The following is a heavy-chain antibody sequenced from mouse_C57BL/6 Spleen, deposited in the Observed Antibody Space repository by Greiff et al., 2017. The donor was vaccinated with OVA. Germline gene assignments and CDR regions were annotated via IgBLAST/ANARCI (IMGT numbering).Heavy chain of an antibody. CDR2: IDPSDSYT. CDR1: GYTFTSYW. J-gene: IGHJ3*01. CDR3: ARKGYYDVGFAY. Sequence: QVQLKQPGAELVKPGASVKLSCKASGYTFTSYWMRWVKQRPGQGLEWIGEIDPSDSYTNNNQKLKGKATLTVDTSSSTAYMQLSSLTSEDSAVYYCARKGYYDVGFAYWGQGTLVTVSA. V-gene: IGHV1-50*01. D-gene: IGHD2-4*01.